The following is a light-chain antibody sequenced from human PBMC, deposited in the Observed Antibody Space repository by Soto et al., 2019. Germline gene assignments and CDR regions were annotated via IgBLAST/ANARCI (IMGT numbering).Light chain of an antibody. V-gene: IGLV2-14*03. J-gene: IGLJ2*01. CDR1: SLDIGGYDY. CDR3: SSYISSSTQEVV. Sequence: QSVLTQPPSLSGSPGQSITISCNGTSLDIGGYDYVSWYQQHPGKVPKLIIYDVSNRPSGVSNRFSASKSGSTASLTISGLQAEDEADYYCSSYISSSTQEVVFGGGTKLTVL. CDR2: DVS.